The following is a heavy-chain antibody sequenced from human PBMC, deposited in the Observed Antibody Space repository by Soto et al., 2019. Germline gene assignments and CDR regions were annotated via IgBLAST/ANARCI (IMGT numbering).Heavy chain of an antibody. Sequence: PRLSCAASGLTVRSNYMTWVRQAPGKGLEWVSVIYPGGDTFYADSVKGRFTISRDNSKNTLYLQMNSLRAEDTALYYCARGGGPDGFDIWGQGTTVTVSS. CDR3: ARGGGPDGFDI. J-gene: IGHJ3*02. V-gene: IGHV3-53*01. CDR1: GLTVRSNY. CDR2: IYPGGDT. D-gene: IGHD3-16*01.